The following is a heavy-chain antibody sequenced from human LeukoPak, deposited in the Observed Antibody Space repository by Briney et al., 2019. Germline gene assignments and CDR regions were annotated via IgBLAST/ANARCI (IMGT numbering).Heavy chain of an antibody. CDR1: GGSISSSSYY. V-gene: IGHV4-39*01. D-gene: IGHD1-1*01. CDR2: IYYSGST. Sequence: KPSETLSLTCTVSGGSISSSSYYWGWIRQPPGKGLEWIGRIYYSGSTYYNQYLKSRITISVDTSKNAVSLKLSSVTAADTAVYYCASGGGPGTTLELDYWGQGTLVTVSS. J-gene: IGHJ4*02. CDR3: ASGGGPGTTLELDY.